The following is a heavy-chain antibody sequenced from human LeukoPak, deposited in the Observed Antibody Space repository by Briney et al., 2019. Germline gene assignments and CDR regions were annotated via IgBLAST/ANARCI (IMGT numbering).Heavy chain of an antibody. J-gene: IGHJ6*03. V-gene: IGHV4-34*01. CDR3: ARPYYHGSGSPRDYYYMDV. Sequence: SETLSLTCAVYGGSFSGYYWSWIRQPPGKGLEWIGEINHSGSTNYNPSLKSRVTISVDTSKNQFSLKLSSVTAADTAVYYCARPYYHGSGSPRDYYYMDVWGKGTTVTVSS. D-gene: IGHD3-10*01. CDR2: INHSGST. CDR1: GGSFSGYY.